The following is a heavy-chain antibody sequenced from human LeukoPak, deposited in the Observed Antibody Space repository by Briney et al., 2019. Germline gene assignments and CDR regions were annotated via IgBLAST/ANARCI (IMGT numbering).Heavy chain of an antibody. J-gene: IGHJ4*02. CDR2: IYYSGST. CDR3: ARAVGSSGWPLGY. V-gene: IGHV4-61*01. Sequence: SETLSLTCTVSGGSVSSGSYYWSWIRQPPGKGLEWIGYIYYSGSTNYNPSLKSRVTISVDTSKNQFSLKLSSVTAADTAVYYCARAVGSSGWPLGYWGQGTLVTVSS. D-gene: IGHD6-19*01. CDR1: GGSVSSGSYY.